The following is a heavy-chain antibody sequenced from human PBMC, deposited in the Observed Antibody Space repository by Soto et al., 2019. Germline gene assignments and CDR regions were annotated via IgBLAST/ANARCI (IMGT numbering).Heavy chain of an antibody. CDR3: ARDPPVTIFGVADIDY. Sequence: SVKVSCKASGGTFSSYTISWVRQAPGQGLEWMGRIIPILGIANYAQKFQGRVTITADKSTSTAYMELSSLRSEDTAVYYCARDPPVTIFGVADIDYWGQGTLVTVSS. J-gene: IGHJ4*02. CDR2: IIPILGIA. D-gene: IGHD3-3*01. V-gene: IGHV1-69*04. CDR1: GGTFSSYT.